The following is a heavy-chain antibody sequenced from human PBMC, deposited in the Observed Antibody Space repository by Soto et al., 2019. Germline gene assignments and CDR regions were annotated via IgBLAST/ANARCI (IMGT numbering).Heavy chain of an antibody. CDR1: CGSITSFY. D-gene: IGHD3-10*01. Sequence: SATLSLTCSVSCGSITSFYWIWIRQSPGQDLECIGHIYFSGSINYNPSFKIRFTLSGYTSKNRFSLKLTSVTAAATAAYSCARDSYYYGNGNLGPVAFDIWAKGHWS. CDR2: IYFSGSI. J-gene: IGHJ3*02. CDR3: ARDSYYYGNGNLGPVAFDI. V-gene: IGHV4-59*01.